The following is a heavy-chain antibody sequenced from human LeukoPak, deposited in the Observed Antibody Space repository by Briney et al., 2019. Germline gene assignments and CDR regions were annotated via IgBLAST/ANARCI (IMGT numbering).Heavy chain of an antibody. Sequence: ASVEVSCKASGYTFTSYYMHWVRQAPGQGLEWMGIINPSGGSTSYAQKFQGRVTMTRDTSTSTVYMELSSLRSEDTAVYYCARAVDCSSTSCYTPLDYWGQGTLVTVSS. CDR1: GYTFTSYY. CDR3: ARAVDCSSTSCYTPLDY. V-gene: IGHV1-46*01. J-gene: IGHJ4*02. CDR2: INPSGGST. D-gene: IGHD2-2*02.